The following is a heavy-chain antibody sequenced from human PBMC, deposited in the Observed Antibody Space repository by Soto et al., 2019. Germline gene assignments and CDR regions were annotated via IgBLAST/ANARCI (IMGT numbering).Heavy chain of an antibody. J-gene: IGHJ6*02. CDR1: GGSISSGDYY. CDR2: IYYSGST. CDR3: SSLPFGMGV. V-gene: IGHV4-30-4*01. Sequence: QVQLQESGPGLVKPSQTLSLTCTVSGGSISSGDYYWSWIRQPPGKGLEWIGNIYYSGSTYYKPSPKRRITKSVNTSKNPFPLKPASCASPDTAVYFWSSLPFGMGVWGQGTTVTVSS.